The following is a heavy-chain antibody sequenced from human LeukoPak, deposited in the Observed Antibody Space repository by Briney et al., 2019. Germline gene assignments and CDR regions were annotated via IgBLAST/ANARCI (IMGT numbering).Heavy chain of an antibody. CDR3: ARRGFYYYGSGSYYTGYESRLDY. D-gene: IGHD3-10*01. CDR1: GGSISSSSNY. V-gene: IGHV4-39*07. CDR2: IYYSGST. J-gene: IGHJ4*02. Sequence: PSETLSLTCSVSGGSISSSSNYWGWIRQPPGKGLEWIGSIYYSGSTYYNPSLKSRVTISVDTSKNQFSLKLSSVTAADTAAYYCARRGFYYYGSGSYYTGYESRLDYWGQGTLVTVSS.